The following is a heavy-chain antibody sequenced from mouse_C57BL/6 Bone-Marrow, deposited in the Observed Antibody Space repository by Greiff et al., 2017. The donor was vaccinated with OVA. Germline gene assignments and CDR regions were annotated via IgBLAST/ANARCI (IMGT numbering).Heavy chain of an antibody. J-gene: IGHJ2*01. V-gene: IGHV1-64*01. Sequence: VQLQQSGAELVKPGASVKLSCKASGYTFTSYWMHWVKQRPGQGLEWIGMIHPNSGSTNYNEKFKSKATLTVDNSSSTAYMQLSSLTSEDSAVYYCARFYYYGSSYDWYYFDYWGQGTTLTVSS. CDR1: GYTFTSYW. D-gene: IGHD1-1*01. CDR2: IHPNSGST. CDR3: ARFYYYGSSYDWYYFDY.